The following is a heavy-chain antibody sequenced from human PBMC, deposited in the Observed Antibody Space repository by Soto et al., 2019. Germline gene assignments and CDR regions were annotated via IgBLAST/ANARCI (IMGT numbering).Heavy chain of an antibody. CDR1: GFTFSDYA. V-gene: IGHV3-30-3*01. J-gene: IGHJ6*02. CDR3: ARDFGLSNYYGSGSYHYYYYGMDV. Sequence: PGGSLRLSCAASGFTFSDYAIHWVRQTPGKGLEWLAVISFDGSSQYYADPVKGRFTISRDNSKNTLYLQMNSLRAEDTAVYYCARDFGLSNYYGSGSYHYYYYGMDVWGQGTTVTVSS. CDR2: ISFDGSSQ. D-gene: IGHD3-10*01.